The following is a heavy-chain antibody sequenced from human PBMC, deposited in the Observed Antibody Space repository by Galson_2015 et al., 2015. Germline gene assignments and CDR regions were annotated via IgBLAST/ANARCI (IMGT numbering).Heavy chain of an antibody. J-gene: IGHJ4*02. CDR3: ARQILDYDFWSGYYPTNFDY. Sequence: SLRLSCAASEFTFSSYYMSWVRQAPGKGLEWVSSIGSTTTYIYYADSVKGRFTISRDNAKNSLYLQMNSLGAEDTAVYYCARQILDYDFWSGYYPTNFDYGGQGTLVTVSS. CDR2: IGSTTTYI. CDR1: EFTFSSYY. D-gene: IGHD3-3*01. V-gene: IGHV3-21*01.